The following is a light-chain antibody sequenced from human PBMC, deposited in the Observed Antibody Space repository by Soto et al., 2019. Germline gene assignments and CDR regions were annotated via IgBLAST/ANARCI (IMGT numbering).Light chain of an antibody. CDR3: QQYNSYSWT. V-gene: IGKV1-5*03. CDR2: KAS. CDR1: QSISSG. Sequence: DIQMTQSPSTLSPSVGDRVTITCRASQSISSGLAWYQQKPWKSPKLLIYKASSFESGVPSRFSGSGSGTEFTLTISSLQPDDFATYYCQQYNSYSWTFGQGTKVEIK. J-gene: IGKJ1*01.